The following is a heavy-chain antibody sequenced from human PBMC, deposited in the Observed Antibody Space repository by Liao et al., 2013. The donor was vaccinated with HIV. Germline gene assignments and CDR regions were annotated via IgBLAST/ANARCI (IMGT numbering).Heavy chain of an antibody. CDR1: GGSISNHY. V-gene: IGHV4-4*07. CDR2: IYTSGST. J-gene: IGHJ3*02. Sequence: QLQLQESGPGLVKPSETLSLTCTVSGGSISNHYWSWIRQPAGKGLEWIGRIYTSGSTKYNPSLKSRVTMSIDTSKSQFSLNLNSVTAADTAVYYCARQRVLMGFDAFDIWGQGTMVTVS. CDR3: ARQRVLMGFDAFDI. D-gene: IGHD3-9*01.